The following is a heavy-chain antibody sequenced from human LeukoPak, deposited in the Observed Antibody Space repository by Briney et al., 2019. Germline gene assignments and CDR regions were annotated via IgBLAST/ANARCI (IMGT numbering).Heavy chain of an antibody. D-gene: IGHD3-22*01. J-gene: IGHJ4*02. CDR3: AKGNPPPDAYYYDSTFDY. Sequence: GGSLRLSCAASGFIFSRYSMNWVRQAPGKGLEWVAVISYDGSNKYYADSVKGRFTISRDNSKNTLYLQMNSLRAEDTAVYHCAKGNPPPDAYYYDSTFDYWGQGTLVTVSS. CDR2: ISYDGSNK. V-gene: IGHV3-30*18. CDR1: GFIFSRYS.